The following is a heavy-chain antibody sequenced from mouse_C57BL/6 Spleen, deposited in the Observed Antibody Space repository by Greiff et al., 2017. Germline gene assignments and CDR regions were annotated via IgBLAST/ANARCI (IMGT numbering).Heavy chain of an antibody. V-gene: IGHV7-3*01. Sequence: DVMLVESGGGLVQPGGSLSLSCAASGFTFTDYYMSWVRQPPGQALEWLGFIRNKANGYTSEYSASVKGRFTISRDNSQSILYLPMNALRAEDSATYYGARSYDGYYPYYFDYWGQGTTLTVSS. D-gene: IGHD2-3*01. CDR3: ARSYDGYYPYYFDY. J-gene: IGHJ2*01. CDR2: IRNKANGYTS. CDR1: GFTFTDYY.